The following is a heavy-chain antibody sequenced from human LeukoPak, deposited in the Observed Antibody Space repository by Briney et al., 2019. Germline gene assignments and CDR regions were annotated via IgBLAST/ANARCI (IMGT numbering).Heavy chain of an antibody. D-gene: IGHD5-12*01. CDR2: IYRSGST. CDR1: GGSFSGYY. V-gene: IGHV4-34*01. J-gene: IGHJ4*02. Sequence: SETLSLTCAVYGGSFSGYYWSWIRQPPGKGLEWIGEIYRSGSTNYNPSLKSRVTISLDKSKNQFSLRLSSVTAADAAVYYCARYRGASGYHFDYWGQGTLVTVSS. CDR3: ARYRGASGYHFDY.